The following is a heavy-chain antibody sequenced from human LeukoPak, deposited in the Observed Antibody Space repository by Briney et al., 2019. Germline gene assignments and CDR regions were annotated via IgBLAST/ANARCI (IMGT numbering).Heavy chain of an antibody. D-gene: IGHD2-15*01. CDR2: MNPKSGNT. J-gene: IGHJ4*02. Sequence: ASVKVSCKASGYPFTSDINWVRQATGQGLEWMGWMNPKSGNTDYAQKFQGRVTMTRDTSITTAYMELSSLRSEDSAMYYCVRGAVGGDCSGGSCYFFDKWGQGTLVTVSP. CDR1: GYPFTSD. V-gene: IGHV1-8*01. CDR3: VRGAVGGDCSGGSCYFFDK.